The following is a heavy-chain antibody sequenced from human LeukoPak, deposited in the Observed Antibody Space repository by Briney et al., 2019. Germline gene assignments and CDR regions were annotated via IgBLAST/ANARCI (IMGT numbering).Heavy chain of an antibody. CDR1: GFTFSSNA. Sequence: GGSLRLSCAASGFTFSSNAMSWVRQAPGKGLEWVSAISGSGGDTYYAGSVKGRYTISRDNSKNTLYLQMDSLRAEDTAVYYCAKDWGGQWLLDAFDIWGQGTMVTVSS. CDR2: ISGSGGDT. D-gene: IGHD3-22*01. CDR3: AKDWGGQWLLDAFDI. V-gene: IGHV3-23*01. J-gene: IGHJ3*02.